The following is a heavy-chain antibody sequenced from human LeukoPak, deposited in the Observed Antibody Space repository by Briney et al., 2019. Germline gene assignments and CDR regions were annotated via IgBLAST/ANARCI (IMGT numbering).Heavy chain of an antibody. CDR1: GFTFSSYA. Sequence: TGGSLRLSCAASGFTFSSYAMSWVRQAPGKGLEWVSAISGSGASTYYPDSMKGRFTISRDNSKNMLYLQMNSLRAEDTAVYYCAKDLILITGPDYWGQGTLVTVSS. CDR2: ISGSGAST. CDR3: AKDLILITGPDY. V-gene: IGHV3-23*01. D-gene: IGHD3-16*01. J-gene: IGHJ4*02.